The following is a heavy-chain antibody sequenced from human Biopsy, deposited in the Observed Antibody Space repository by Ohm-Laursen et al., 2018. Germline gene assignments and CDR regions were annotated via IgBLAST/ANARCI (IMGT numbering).Heavy chain of an antibody. CDR2: ITNTGRTV. CDR3: ARDQSGLRGINWYFDL. D-gene: IGHD5/OR15-5a*01. Sequence: SLRLSCTASGFTFSDYYMNWIRQAPGKGLEWVSFITNTGRTVYADSVKGRFTISRDNADNSLHLQMKSLRAEDTAVYYCARDQSGLRGINWYFDLWGRGTLVTVSS. J-gene: IGHJ2*01. CDR1: GFTFSDYY. V-gene: IGHV3-11*04.